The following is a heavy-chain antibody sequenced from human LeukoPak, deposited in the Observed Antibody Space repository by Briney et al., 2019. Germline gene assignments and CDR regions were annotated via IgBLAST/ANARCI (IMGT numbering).Heavy chain of an antibody. J-gene: IGHJ6*03. CDR3: AKITGVCTCMDV. D-gene: IGHD7-27*01. CDR2: IRYDGSNK. Sequence: PGGSLRLSCAASGFTFSSYGMHWVRQAPGKGLEWVAFIRYDGSNKYYADSVKGRFTISRDNSKNTLYLQMNSLRAEDTAVYYCAKITGVCTCMDVWGKGTTVTVSS. CDR1: GFTFSSYG. V-gene: IGHV3-30*02.